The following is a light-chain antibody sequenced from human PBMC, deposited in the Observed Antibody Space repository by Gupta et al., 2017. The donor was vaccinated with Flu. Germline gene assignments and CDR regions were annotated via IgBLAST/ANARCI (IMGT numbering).Light chain of an antibody. CDR3: SSYTGSNNMI. CDR2: EVS. V-gene: IGLV2-8*01. Sequence: HSALPHPPSASGSPGQPVTISCTGTSSALGGYNYVSWYQQHPDKATKLMIYEVSKRPTGVPDRFSGSKSGNTASLTVSGLQDEDEADYYCSSYTGSNNMIFGGGTKLTVL. J-gene: IGLJ2*01. CDR1: SSALGGYNY.